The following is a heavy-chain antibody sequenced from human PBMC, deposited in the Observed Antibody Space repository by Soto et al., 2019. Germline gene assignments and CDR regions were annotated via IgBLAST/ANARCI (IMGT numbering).Heavy chain of an antibody. Sequence: SETLSLTCAVSGGSISSTNWWSRVRQSPGKGLEWIGEIYHNGSPDYNPSLKSRVTISVDKSKDHVFLKLTSVTAADTAMYFCGRWLGTSYGMDVWGQGTAVTVSS. CDR2: IYHNGSP. CDR3: GRWLGTSYGMDV. CDR1: GGSISSTNW. V-gene: IGHV4-4*02. J-gene: IGHJ6*02. D-gene: IGHD3-10*01.